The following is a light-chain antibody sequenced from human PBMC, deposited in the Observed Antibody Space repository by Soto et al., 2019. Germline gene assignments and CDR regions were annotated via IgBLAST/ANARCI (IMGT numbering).Light chain of an antibody. CDR2: GSS. J-gene: IGKJ2*01. CDR3: QQYGSSPPYT. CDR1: QSVTNNY. Sequence: EVVLTQSPGTLSLSPGERATLSCRASQSVTNNYFAWYQQKPGQAPRLLIFGSSDRATGIPDRFSGSGSGTDFTLTISTLEPEDFAVDYCQQYGSSPPYTLGQGTMLEIK. V-gene: IGKV3-20*01.